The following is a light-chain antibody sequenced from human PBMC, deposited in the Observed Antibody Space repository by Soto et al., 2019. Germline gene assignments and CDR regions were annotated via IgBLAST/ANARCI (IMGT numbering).Light chain of an antibody. J-gene: IGKJ2*01. V-gene: IGKV1-39*01. CDR3: PQSSSTPNT. CDR2: AAS. Sequence: DIQMTQSPSSLSASVGDRVTITCRASQSISSYLNWYQQKPGKAPKLLIYAASSLQSGVPSRFSGSGSGTDFTLTISSLQPEDFATYYCPQSSSTPNTFGQGTKVEIK. CDR1: QSISSY.